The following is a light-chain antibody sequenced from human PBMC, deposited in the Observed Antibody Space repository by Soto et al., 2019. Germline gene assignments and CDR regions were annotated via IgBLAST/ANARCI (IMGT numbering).Light chain of an antibody. CDR2: WAS. Sequence: DIVMTQSPDSLAVSLGERATINCKSSQSVFSKNKDYLAWYQQKPGQPPKLLLYWASTRQSGVPDRFSGSGSGTEFTLTISSLQAEDVAVYYCQQYYSTPPTFGQGTKLEIK. CDR1: QSVFSKNKDY. CDR3: QQYYSTPPT. J-gene: IGKJ2*01. V-gene: IGKV4-1*01.